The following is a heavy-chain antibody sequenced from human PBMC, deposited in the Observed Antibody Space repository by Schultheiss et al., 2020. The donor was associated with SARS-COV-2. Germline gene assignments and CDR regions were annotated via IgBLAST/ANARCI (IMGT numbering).Heavy chain of an antibody. J-gene: IGHJ4*02. V-gene: IGHV4-39*01. D-gene: IGHD5-12*01. CDR3: ARHASVVLVATFGY. CDR2: IYYSGST. Sequence: SQTLSLTCTVSGGSISSSSYYWGWIRQPPGKGLEWIGSIYYSGSTYYNPSLKSRVTISVDTSKNQFSLKLSSVTAADTAVYYCARHASVVLVATFGYWGQGTLVTVSS. CDR1: GGSISSSSYY.